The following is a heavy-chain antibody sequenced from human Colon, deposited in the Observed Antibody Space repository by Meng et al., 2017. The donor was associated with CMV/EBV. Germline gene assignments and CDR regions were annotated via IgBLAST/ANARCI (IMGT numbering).Heavy chain of an antibody. CDR3: AREGGYCSSTSCYTPPEYFQH. CDR2: ISSSGNII. CDR1: GFTFSSYE. Sequence: GESLKISCAASGFTFSSYEMNWVRQAPGKGLEWVSYISSSGNIIYYADSVKGRFTISRDNAKNLLYLQMNSLRAEDTAVYYCAREGGYCSSTSCYTPPEYFQHWGQGTLVTVSS. D-gene: IGHD2-2*02. V-gene: IGHV3-48*03. J-gene: IGHJ1*01.